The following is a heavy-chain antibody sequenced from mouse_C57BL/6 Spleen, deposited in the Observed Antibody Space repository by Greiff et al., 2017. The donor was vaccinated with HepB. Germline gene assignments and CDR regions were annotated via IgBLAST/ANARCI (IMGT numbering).Heavy chain of an antibody. V-gene: IGHV1-15*01. CDR2: IDPETGGT. Sequence: QVQLKQSGAELVRPGASVTLSCKASGYTFTDYEMHWVKQTPVHGLEWIGAIDPETGGTAYNQKFKGKAILTADKSSSTAYMELRSLTSEDSAVYYCTRRSLYGSFDYWGQGTTLTVSS. CDR1: GYTFTDYE. D-gene: IGHD1-1*01. J-gene: IGHJ2*01. CDR3: TRRSLYGSFDY.